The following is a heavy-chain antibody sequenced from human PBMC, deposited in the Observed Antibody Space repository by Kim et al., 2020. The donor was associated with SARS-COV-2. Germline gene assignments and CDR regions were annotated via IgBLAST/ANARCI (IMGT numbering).Heavy chain of an antibody. CDR2: IKHTGST. V-gene: IGHV4-34*01. D-gene: IGHD1-26*01. Sequence: SETLSLTCAVYGEAFNVYYWSWIRQSPGKGLEWIGEIKHTGSTSYNPSLKSRATISVDTSKKQFSLKLTSVTAADTAVYYCAGVGGYDGSFYIKYYYFGMDVGGPGTTVTISS. CDR1: GEAFNVYY. J-gene: IGHJ6*02. CDR3: AGVGGYDGSFYIKYYYFGMDV.